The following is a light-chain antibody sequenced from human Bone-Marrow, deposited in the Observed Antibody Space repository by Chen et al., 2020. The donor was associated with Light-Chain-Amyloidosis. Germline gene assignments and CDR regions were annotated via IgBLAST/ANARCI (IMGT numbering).Light chain of an antibody. CDR1: NGYFGHYDL. CDR2: EVT. J-gene: IGLJ2*01. CDR3: TSDSGTYNLVL. Sequence: QSALTQPASVSGSPGQSITISCTGGNGYFGHYDLVSWYQQFPGNAPNLIIYEVTKRPSGVPDRYSGSKSGNTAALIVSGLQAEDEDDYVCTSDSGTYNLVLFGGGTKLTVL. V-gene: IGLV2-8*01.